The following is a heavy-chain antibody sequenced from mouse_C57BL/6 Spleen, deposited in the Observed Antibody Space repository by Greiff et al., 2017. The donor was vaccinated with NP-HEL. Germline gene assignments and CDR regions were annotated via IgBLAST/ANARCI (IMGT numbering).Heavy chain of an antibody. CDR1: GYTFTSYW. CDR2: IDPSDSYT. CDR3: ARSGITTVVEEGFAY. V-gene: IGHV1-59*01. Sequence: QVQLQQPGAELVRPGTSVKLSCKASGYTFTSYWMHWVKQRPGQGLEWIGVIDPSDSYTNYNQKFKGKATLTVDTSSSTAYMQLSSLTSEDSAVYYCARSGITTVVEEGFAYWGQGTLVTVSA. J-gene: IGHJ3*01. D-gene: IGHD1-1*01.